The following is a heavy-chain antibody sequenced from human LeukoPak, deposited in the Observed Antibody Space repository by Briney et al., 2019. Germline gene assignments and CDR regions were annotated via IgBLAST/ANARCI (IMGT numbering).Heavy chain of an antibody. J-gene: IGHJ4*01. CDR1: GFTFSSYT. CDR2: IAGSSGYI. V-gene: IGHV3-21*01. D-gene: IGHD2-21*02. Sequence: GGSLRLSCAASGFTFSSYTLSWVRQAPGKGLEWVSSIAGSSGYISYADSVKGRFTISRDNAKKSLYLQMTSLTAEDTAVYYCARDRGAYCGGDCYLGFDYWGRGTLVTVSS. CDR3: ARDRGAYCGGDCYLGFDY.